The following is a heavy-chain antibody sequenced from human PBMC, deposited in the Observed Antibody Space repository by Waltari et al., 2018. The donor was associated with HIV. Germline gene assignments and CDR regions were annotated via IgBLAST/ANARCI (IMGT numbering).Heavy chain of an antibody. CDR2: IDGGGVAA. D-gene: IGHD3-3*01. J-gene: IGHJ3*02. Sequence: EVQLLESGGGLVQPGGSLRLSCVASDFTFSRYAMSWVRQAPGKGLEWPSAIDGGGVAAFYPDSAKGRFTISRDNSKNTLYLQMTSLRAEDTAVYYCVKSHPLVTVKGSGFDSWGQGTMVTVSS. V-gene: IGHV3-23*01. CDR3: VKSHPLVTVKGSGFDS. CDR1: DFTFSRYA.